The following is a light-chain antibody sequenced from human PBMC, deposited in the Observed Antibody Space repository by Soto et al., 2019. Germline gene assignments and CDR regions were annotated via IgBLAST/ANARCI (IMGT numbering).Light chain of an antibody. Sequence: QSVLTQPPSVSGAPGQRVTISCTGSSSNIAAGYDVHWYQQLPGTAPKLLISGNSNRPSGVPDRFSGSKSGTSASLAITGLQAEDEADYYCQSYDSSLSGYVFGTGTKVTVL. V-gene: IGLV1-40*01. J-gene: IGLJ1*01. CDR2: GNS. CDR3: QSYDSSLSGYV. CDR1: SSNIAAGYD.